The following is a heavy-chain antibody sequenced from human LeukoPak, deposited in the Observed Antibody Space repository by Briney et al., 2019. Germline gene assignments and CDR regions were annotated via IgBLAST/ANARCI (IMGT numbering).Heavy chain of an antibody. V-gene: IGHV4-31*03. D-gene: IGHD3-22*01. CDR1: GGSIRSGGNY. CDR3: ARVRDYDSSGYELIDY. Sequence: PSETLSLTCTVSGGSIRSGGNYWNWIRQHPGRGLEWIGYISYTGNTYHNPSLKSRVTMSLDTSKNQFSLKLRSVTAADTAVYYCARVRDYDSSGYELIDYWGQGTLVTVSS. CDR2: ISYTGNT. J-gene: IGHJ4*02.